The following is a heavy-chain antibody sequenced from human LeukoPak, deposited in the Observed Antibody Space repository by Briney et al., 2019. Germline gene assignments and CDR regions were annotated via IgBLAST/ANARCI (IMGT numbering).Heavy chain of an antibody. Sequence: GGSLRLSCAASGFTFSSYGMSWVRQAPGKGLEWVSTISGSGVGTYYADSVKGRFTISRDNSKNTLYLQMNSLRAEDTAVYYCARGSWCSSTGCYFDYWGQGTLVTVSS. CDR2: ISGSGVGT. D-gene: IGHD2-2*01. CDR1: GFTFSSYG. J-gene: IGHJ4*02. V-gene: IGHV3-23*01. CDR3: ARGSWCSSTGCYFDY.